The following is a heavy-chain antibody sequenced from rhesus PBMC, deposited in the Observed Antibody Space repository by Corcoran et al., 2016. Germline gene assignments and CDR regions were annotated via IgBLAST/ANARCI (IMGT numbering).Heavy chain of an antibody. Sequence: DVQVAESGGGLVQPGGSLRLSCAASGFTFTDYWMHWGREAPGKGLEWVSRISGDGGVTSYAYSVKGRFTISRENAKNSVYLQMNSLRGEDTAVYYCSRGLDSWGRGVSVTVSS. J-gene: IGHJ4*01. V-gene: IGHV3-119*01. CDR1: GFTFTDYW. CDR3: SRGLDS. CDR2: ISGDGGVT.